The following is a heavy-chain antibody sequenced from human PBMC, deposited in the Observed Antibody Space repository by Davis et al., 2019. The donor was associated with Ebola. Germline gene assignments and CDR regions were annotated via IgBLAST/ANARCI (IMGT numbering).Heavy chain of an antibody. CDR1: GGTFSSYA. CDR3: ARDPYGDYVTDY. Sequence: SVKVSCKASGGTFSSYAISWVRQAPGQGLEWMGGIIPIFGTANYAQKFQGRVTITADKSTSTAYMELRSLRSDDTAVYYCARDPYGDYVTDYWGQGTLVTVSS. CDR2: IIPIFGTA. V-gene: IGHV1-69*06. D-gene: IGHD4-17*01. J-gene: IGHJ4*02.